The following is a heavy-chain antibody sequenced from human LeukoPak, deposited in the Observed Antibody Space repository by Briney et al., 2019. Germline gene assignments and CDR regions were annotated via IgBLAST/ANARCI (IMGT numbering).Heavy chain of an antibody. Sequence: TGGSLRLSCAASGFTFSSYWMHWVRQAPGKGLVWVSRINSDGSSTSYADSVKGRFTISRDNAKNTLYLQMNSLRAEDTAVYYCARAHRGTCIDYWGQGTLVTVSS. CDR2: INSDGSST. D-gene: IGHD5-24*01. CDR3: ARAHRGTCIDY. V-gene: IGHV3-74*01. J-gene: IGHJ4*02. CDR1: GFTFSSYW.